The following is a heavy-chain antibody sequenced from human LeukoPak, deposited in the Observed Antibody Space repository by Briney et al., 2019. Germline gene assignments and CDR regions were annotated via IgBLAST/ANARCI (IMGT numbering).Heavy chain of an antibody. D-gene: IGHD2-2*01. V-gene: IGHV3-66*01. Sequence: GGSLRLSCAASGFTVSSNYMSWVRQAPGNGLEWVSIIYSGGNTYYADFVKGRFTISRDNSKNTLYLQMNSLRAEDTAVYYCARVAQVQYHFDFWGQGTLVTVSS. J-gene: IGHJ4*02. CDR1: GFTVSSNY. CDR3: ARVAQVQYHFDF. CDR2: IYSGGNT.